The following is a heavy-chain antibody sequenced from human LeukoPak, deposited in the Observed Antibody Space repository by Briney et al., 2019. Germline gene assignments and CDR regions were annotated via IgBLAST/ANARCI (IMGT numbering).Heavy chain of an antibody. D-gene: IGHD3-22*01. CDR2: INSDGSTT. V-gene: IGHV3-74*01. CDR3: AKDRPYDSSGYLDY. CDR1: GFTFSSYW. J-gene: IGHJ4*02. Sequence: GGSLRLSCGASGFTFSSYWMHWVRQAPGKGLVWISRINSDGSTTSYADSVKGRFTISRDNSKNTLYLQMNSLRAEDTAVYYCAKDRPYDSSGYLDYWGQGTLVTVSS.